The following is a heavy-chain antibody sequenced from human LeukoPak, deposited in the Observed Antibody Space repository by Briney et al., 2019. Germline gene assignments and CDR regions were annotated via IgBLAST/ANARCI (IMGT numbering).Heavy chain of an antibody. V-gene: IGHV3-7*01. Sequence: GGSLRLSCAASGFTLSSHWMSWVRQAPGKGLEWVANINQDGSAKYYVDSVKGRFTISRDNARNSMYLQMSSLRAEDTAVYYCASLVVPAADTAYYYGMDVWGQGTTVTVSS. J-gene: IGHJ6*02. CDR1: GFTLSSHW. CDR2: INQDGSAK. CDR3: ASLVVPAADTAYYYGMDV. D-gene: IGHD2-2*01.